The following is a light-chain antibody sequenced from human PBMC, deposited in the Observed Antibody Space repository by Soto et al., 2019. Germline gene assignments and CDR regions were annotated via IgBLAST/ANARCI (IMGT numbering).Light chain of an antibody. CDR2: GAS. J-gene: IGKJ2*01. V-gene: IGKV3-20*01. CDR1: QSVNSNY. Sequence: EIVLTQSPGTLSLSPGERATLSCRASQSVNSNYFAWYQQKPGQVPRPLIYGASIRAAGVPDWLSGSGSGTVFALIISRMHPQCFAVYYCRLYGTSPLTFGQGTKLEIK. CDR3: RLYGTSPLT.